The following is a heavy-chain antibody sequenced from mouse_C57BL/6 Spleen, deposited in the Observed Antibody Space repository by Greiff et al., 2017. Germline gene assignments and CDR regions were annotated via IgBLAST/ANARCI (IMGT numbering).Heavy chain of an antibody. V-gene: IGHV5-17*01. CDR3: ARHDGYLDY. CDR1: GFTFSDYG. CDR2: ISSGSSTI. J-gene: IGHJ2*01. Sequence: EVQVVESGGGLVKPGGSLKLSCAASGFTFSDYGMHWVRQAPEKGLEWVAYISSGSSTIYYADTVKGRFTISRDNAKNTLFLQMTSLRSEDTAMYYCARHDGYLDYWGQGTTLTVSS. D-gene: IGHD2-3*01.